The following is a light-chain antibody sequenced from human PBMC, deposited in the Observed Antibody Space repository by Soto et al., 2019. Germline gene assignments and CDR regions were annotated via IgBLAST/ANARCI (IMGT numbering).Light chain of an antibody. CDR3: QQYYSYPPF. Sequence: AIRMTQSPSSFSASTGDRVTITCRASQGISSYLAWYQQKPGKAPKLLIYAASTLQSGVPSRFSGSGYGTDFTLTISCLQTEDFATYYCQQYYSYPPFFGPGTKVDIK. V-gene: IGKV1-8*01. CDR2: AAS. CDR1: QGISSY. J-gene: IGKJ3*01.